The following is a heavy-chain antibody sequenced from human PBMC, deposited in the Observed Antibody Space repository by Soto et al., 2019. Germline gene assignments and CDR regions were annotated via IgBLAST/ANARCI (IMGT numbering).Heavy chain of an antibody. CDR2: LYYSGST. CDR3: ARGDNWNYGSYSGMDV. V-gene: IGHV4-30-4*01. Sequence: PSETLSLTCTVSGGSISSGDYYWSWIRQPPGKGLEWIGYLYYSGSTYYNPSLKSRVTISVDTSKNQFSLKLYSVTAADTAVYYCARGDNWNYGSYSGMDVWGQGTTVTVSS. D-gene: IGHD1-7*01. J-gene: IGHJ6*02. CDR1: GGSISSGDYY.